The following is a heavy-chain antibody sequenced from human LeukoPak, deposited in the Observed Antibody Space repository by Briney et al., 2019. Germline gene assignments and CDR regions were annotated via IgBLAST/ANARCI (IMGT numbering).Heavy chain of an antibody. V-gene: IGHV3-7*01. CDR3: ARSPSLLWFGELLYAPRYYFDY. CDR2: IKQDGSEK. CDR1: GFTFSSYW. Sequence: GGSLRLSCAASGFTFSSYWMSWVRQAPGKGLEWVANIKQDGSEKYYVDSVKGRFTISRDNAKNSLYLQMNSLRAEDTAVYYCARSPSLLWFGELLYAPRYYFDYWGQGTLVTVSS. J-gene: IGHJ4*02. D-gene: IGHD3-10*01.